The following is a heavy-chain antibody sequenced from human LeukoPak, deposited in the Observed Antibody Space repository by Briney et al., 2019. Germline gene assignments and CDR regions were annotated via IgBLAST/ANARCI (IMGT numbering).Heavy chain of an antibody. CDR1: GFTFSSYS. D-gene: IGHD4-17*01. Sequence: GGSLRLSCAASGFTFSSYSMNWIRQAPGKGLEWVSYISSSGSTIYYADSVKGRFTISRDNAKNSLYLQMNSLRAGDTAVYYCARDVFNYGAVSYWGQGTLVTVSS. J-gene: IGHJ4*02. CDR2: ISSSGSTI. V-gene: IGHV3-48*04. CDR3: ARDVFNYGAVSY.